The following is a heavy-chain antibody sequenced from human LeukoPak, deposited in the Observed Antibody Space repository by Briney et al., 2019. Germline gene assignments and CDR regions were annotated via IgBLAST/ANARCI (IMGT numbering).Heavy chain of an antibody. D-gene: IGHD3-10*01. CDR3: ARAGYGSGATFDY. V-gene: IGHV1-2*02. J-gene: IGHJ4*02. CDR2: INPNSGGT. CDR1: GYTFTGYY. Sequence: ASVKVSCKASGYTFTGYYMHWVRQAPGQGLEWMGWINPNSGGTNYAQKFQGRVTMTRDTSISTAYMELSRLRSDDTAVYYCARAGYGSGATFDYWGQRTLVTVSS.